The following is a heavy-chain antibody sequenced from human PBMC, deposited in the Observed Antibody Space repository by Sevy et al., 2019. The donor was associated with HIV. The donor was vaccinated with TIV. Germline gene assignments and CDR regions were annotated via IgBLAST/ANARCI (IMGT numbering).Heavy chain of an antibody. Sequence: GGSLRLSCAASEFTFSSYSMNWVRQAPGKGLEWVSSISRSSSYIYYADSVKGRFTISRDNAKNSLFLQMNSLRAEDTAVYYCARDKSTTAYYGMDVWCQGTTVTVSS. V-gene: IGHV3-21*01. D-gene: IGHD2-21*01. CDR3: ARDKSTTAYYGMDV. J-gene: IGHJ6*02. CDR1: EFTFSSYS. CDR2: ISRSSSYI.